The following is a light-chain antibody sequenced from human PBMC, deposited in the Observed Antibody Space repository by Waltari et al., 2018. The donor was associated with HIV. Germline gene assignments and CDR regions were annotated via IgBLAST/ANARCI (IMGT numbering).Light chain of an antibody. V-gene: IGKV3-11*01. CDR3: QQRSTWPPST. J-gene: IGKJ5*01. Sequence: EVVLTQSPATLSLSPGQRVTLSCRARQSIGTYLAWYQQKFAQAPSLLIYAASSRATGIPARFSGNGSETDFTLTISNLGPEDFAVYFCQQRSTWPPSTFGQGTRLEAK. CDR1: QSIGTY. CDR2: AAS.